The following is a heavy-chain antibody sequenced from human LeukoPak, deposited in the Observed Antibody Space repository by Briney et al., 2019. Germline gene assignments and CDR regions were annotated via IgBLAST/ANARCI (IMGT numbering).Heavy chain of an antibody. V-gene: IGHV7-4-1*02. Sequence: GASVKVSCKASGYILSTKTINWMRQAPGQGPEWMGWISTSTGTPTYAQGFTGRFVFSLDTAVGTAFLQITNLQADDTAVYCCARGPGPPDLWGQGTLVTVSS. CDR3: ARGPGPPDL. D-gene: IGHD1-14*01. J-gene: IGHJ5*02. CDR2: ISTSTGTP. CDR1: GYILSTKT.